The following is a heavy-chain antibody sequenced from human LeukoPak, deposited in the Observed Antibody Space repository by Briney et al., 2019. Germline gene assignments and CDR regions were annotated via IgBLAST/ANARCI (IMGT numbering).Heavy chain of an antibody. J-gene: IGHJ3*02. CDR3: TTEEESGSYGNDAFDI. CDR1: GFTFDDYG. CDR2: ISGSGGST. Sequence: GGSLRLSCAASGFTFDDYGMSWVRQAPGKGLEWVSAISGSGGSTYYADPVKGRFTISRDNSKNTLYLQMNSLRAEDTAVYYCTTEEESGSYGNDAFDIWGQGTMVTVSS. D-gene: IGHD1-26*01. V-gene: IGHV3-23*01.